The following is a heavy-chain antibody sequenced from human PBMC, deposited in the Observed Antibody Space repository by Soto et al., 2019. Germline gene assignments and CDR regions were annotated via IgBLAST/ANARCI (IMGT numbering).Heavy chain of an antibody. J-gene: IGHJ4*02. D-gene: IGHD1-26*01. V-gene: IGHV4-4*02. CDR3: ARVGVGATNGDY. CDR2: IYHSGST. CDR1: GGSISSSNW. Sequence: QVQLQESGPGLVKPSGTLSLTCAVSGGSISSSNWWSWVRQPPGKGLEWIGEIYHSGSTNYNPSLKSRVTISVDKSKNQFSLKLSYVTAADPAGYYGARVGVGATNGDYWGQGTLVTVSS.